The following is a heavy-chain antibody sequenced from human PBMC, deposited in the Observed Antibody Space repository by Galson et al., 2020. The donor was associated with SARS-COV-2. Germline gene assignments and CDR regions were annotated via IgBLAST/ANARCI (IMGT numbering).Heavy chain of an antibody. Sequence: ASETLSLTCTVSGGSMSDYYWSWIRQPPKKGLEYIGYVYYTGITNYNPSLKGRVTISVDTSKNQFSLRLTSVTAADTAVYYCARFTITATGINFDYWGQGALVTVSS. V-gene: IGHV4-59*01. CDR2: VYYTGIT. D-gene: IGHD6-13*01. CDR1: GGSMSDYY. J-gene: IGHJ4*02. CDR3: ARFTITATGINFDY.